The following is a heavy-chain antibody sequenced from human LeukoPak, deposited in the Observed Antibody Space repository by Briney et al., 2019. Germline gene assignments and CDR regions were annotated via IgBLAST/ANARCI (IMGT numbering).Heavy chain of an antibody. Sequence: GASVKVSCKASGYTSSSYDINWVRQATGQGLEWMGWMNPNSGNTGYAQKFQGRLNMTRNTSISTAYMELSSLRSEDTAVYYCARRVGSGWPVQHWGQGTLVTVSS. J-gene: IGHJ1*01. CDR3: ARRVGSGWPVQH. CDR1: GYTSSSYD. CDR2: MNPNSGNT. D-gene: IGHD6-19*01. V-gene: IGHV1-8*01.